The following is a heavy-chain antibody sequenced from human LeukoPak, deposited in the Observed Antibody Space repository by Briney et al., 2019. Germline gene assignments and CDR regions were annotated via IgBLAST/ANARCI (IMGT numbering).Heavy chain of an antibody. V-gene: IGHV3-48*03. D-gene: IGHD1-26*01. J-gene: IGHJ4*02. Sequence: GGSLRLSCAASGFTFSSYEMNWVRQAPGKGLEWVSYISSSGSTIYYADSVKGRFTISRDNAKNSLYLQMNSLSAEDTAVYYCARDPSYSENLDYWGQGALVTVSS. CDR1: GFTFSSYE. CDR2: ISSSGSTI. CDR3: ARDPSYSENLDY.